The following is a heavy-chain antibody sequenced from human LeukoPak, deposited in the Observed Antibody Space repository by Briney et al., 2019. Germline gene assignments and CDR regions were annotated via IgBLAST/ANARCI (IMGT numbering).Heavy chain of an antibody. V-gene: IGHV3-7*01. CDR2: IKEDGSEN. CDR1: GFTFSYYW. CDR3: ARESRGRNRFPNYYFYMDV. Sequence: PGGSLRLSCAASGFTFSYYWMSWVRQAPGKGLEWVANIKEDGSENYSVDSVKGRFTISRDNAKNSLYLQMNSLRAEDTAVYYCARESRGRNRFPNYYFYMDVWGKGTKVTTSS. J-gene: IGHJ6*03. D-gene: IGHD6-19*01.